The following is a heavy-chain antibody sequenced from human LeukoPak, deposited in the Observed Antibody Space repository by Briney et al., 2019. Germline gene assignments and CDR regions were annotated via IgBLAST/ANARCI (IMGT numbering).Heavy chain of an antibody. D-gene: IGHD3-10*01. CDR1: GFTFNTYG. Sequence: GGSLRLSCAASGFTFNTYGITWVRRAPGKGLEWVSAISGRADLTFYADSVKGRFTISRDNSKNTLYLQMNSLRAEDTAVYYCAKRGPGSPQSGKYYFDYWGQGTLVTVSS. CDR2: ISGRADLT. J-gene: IGHJ4*02. V-gene: IGHV3-23*01. CDR3: AKRGPGSPQSGKYYFDY.